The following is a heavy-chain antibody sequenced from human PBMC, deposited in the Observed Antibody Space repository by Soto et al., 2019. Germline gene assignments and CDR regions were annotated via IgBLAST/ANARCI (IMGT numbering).Heavy chain of an antibody. CDR2: IWFDGTNK. CDR1: GFTFGNFG. CDR3: ARAGDGYNTWFDY. D-gene: IGHD5-12*01. J-gene: IGHJ4*02. V-gene: IGHV3-33*01. Sequence: QVQLVESGGGVVQPGRSLRISCAASGFTFGNFGMHWVRQAPGKGLQWMAVIWFDGTNKYYEDSVKGRFTISRDNSEKTLYLQLNSLRAEDTAVYYCARAGDGYNTWFDYWGQGTLVTVSS.